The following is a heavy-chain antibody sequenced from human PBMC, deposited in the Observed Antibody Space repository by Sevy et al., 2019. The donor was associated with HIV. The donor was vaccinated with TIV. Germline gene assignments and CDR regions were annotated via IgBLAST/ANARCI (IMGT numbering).Heavy chain of an antibody. Sequence: GGSLRLSCAASGFTFSSYGMHWVRQAPGKGLEWVAVIWYDGSNKYYADSVKGRFTISRYNSKNTLYLQMNSLRAEDTAVYYCARDLAARDQYYYYGMDVWGQGTTVTVSS. J-gene: IGHJ6*02. V-gene: IGHV3-33*01. CDR2: IWYDGSNK. CDR3: ARDLAARDQYYYYGMDV. D-gene: IGHD6-6*01. CDR1: GFTFSSYG.